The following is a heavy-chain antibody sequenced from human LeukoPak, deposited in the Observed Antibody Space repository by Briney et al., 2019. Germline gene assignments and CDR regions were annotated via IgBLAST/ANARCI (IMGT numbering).Heavy chain of an antibody. D-gene: IGHD4-17*01. CDR2: TWYDGSNK. V-gene: IGHV3-33*01. CDR3: ARDRGDYSGKDY. Sequence: QPGRSLRLSCAASGFIFSSYGMHWVRQAPGKGLEWVAVTWYDGSNKYYADAVKGRFTISRDNSKNTLYLQMNSLRAEDTAVYFCARDRGDYSGKDYWGQGTLVTVSS. CDR1: GFIFSSYG. J-gene: IGHJ4*02.